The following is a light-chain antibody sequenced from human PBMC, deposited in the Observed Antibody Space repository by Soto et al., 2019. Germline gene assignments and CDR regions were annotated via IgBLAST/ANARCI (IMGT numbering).Light chain of an antibody. CDR3: QQCYSTPYT. Sequence: DIVMTQSPDSLAVSLGERATINCKSSQSVLFNSNNKNCLAWYQQKPGQPPKLLIYWASTRESGVPDRFSGSASGTDFTLTINNLQADDVAFYYCQQCYSTPYTFGQGTKLEIK. V-gene: IGKV4-1*01. CDR2: WAS. J-gene: IGKJ2*01. CDR1: QSVLFNSNNKNC.